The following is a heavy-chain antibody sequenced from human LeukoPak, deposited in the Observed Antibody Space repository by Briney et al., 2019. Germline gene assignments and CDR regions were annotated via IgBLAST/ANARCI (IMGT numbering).Heavy chain of an antibody. CDR3: ARGGLLNWFDP. CDR2: IYATGST. Sequence: SETLSLTCTVSGDPFSSVSYYWSWIRQPAGKELEWIGRIYATGSTNYNPSLKSRVTISVDTSKNQFSLKLSSVTAADTAVYYCARGGLLNWFDPWGQGTLVTVSS. V-gene: IGHV4-61*02. J-gene: IGHJ5*02. D-gene: IGHD1-26*01. CDR1: GDPFSSVSYY.